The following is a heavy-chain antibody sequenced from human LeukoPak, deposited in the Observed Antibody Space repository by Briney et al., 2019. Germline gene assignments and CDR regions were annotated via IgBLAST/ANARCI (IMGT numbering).Heavy chain of an antibody. V-gene: IGHV4-59*08. CDR1: GGSISSYY. J-gene: IGHJ4*02. CDR2: IYYSGTT. D-gene: IGHD6-13*01. Sequence: SETLSLTCTVSGGSISSYYWSWIRQPPGKGLEWIGYIYYSGTTNYNPSLKSRVTVLVDTSKNQFSLNLSSVTAADTAVYYCARRGIAAAGYDYWGQGTLVTVSS. CDR3: ARRGIAAAGYDY.